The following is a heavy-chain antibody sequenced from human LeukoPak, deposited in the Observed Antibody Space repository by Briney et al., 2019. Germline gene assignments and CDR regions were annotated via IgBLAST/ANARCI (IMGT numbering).Heavy chain of an antibody. J-gene: IGHJ4*02. CDR1: GYAISSGYY. Sequence: SETLSLTCTVSGYAISSGYYWGWIRQPPGKGLEWIGSIYHSGSTYYNPSLKSRVTISVDTSKNQFSLKLSSVTAADTAVYYCARDHGVTMIVVVGFDYWGQGTLVTVSS. CDR2: IYHSGST. V-gene: IGHV4-38-2*02. D-gene: IGHD3-22*01. CDR3: ARDHGVTMIVVVGFDY.